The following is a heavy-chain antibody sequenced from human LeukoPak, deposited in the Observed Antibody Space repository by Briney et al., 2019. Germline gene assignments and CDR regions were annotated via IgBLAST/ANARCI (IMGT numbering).Heavy chain of an antibody. CDR2: IYYSGST. D-gene: IGHD3-10*01. Sequence: SETLSLTCTVSGGSISSYYLSWIRQPPGKGLEWIGYIYYSGSTNYNPSLKSRVTISVDTSKNQFSLKLSSVTAADTAVYYCARGGGYGELSQGYNWFDPWGQGTLVTVSS. V-gene: IGHV4-59*01. CDR3: ARGGGYGELSQGYNWFDP. J-gene: IGHJ5*02. CDR1: GGSISSYY.